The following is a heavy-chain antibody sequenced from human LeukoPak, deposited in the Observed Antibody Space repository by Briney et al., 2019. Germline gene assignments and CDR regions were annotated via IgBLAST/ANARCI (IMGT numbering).Heavy chain of an antibody. J-gene: IGHJ3*02. CDR3: AKSNGYGLIDI. Sequence: SETLSLTCTVSGDSISRYYWGWVRQPPGKALERIGNIFYSGSTYYSPSLKSRVTISLDTSRNQFSLKLNSVTAADTAVYYCAKSNGYGLIDIWGQGTMVTVSS. CDR1: GDSISRYY. CDR2: IFYSGST. V-gene: IGHV4-59*12. D-gene: IGHD3-22*01.